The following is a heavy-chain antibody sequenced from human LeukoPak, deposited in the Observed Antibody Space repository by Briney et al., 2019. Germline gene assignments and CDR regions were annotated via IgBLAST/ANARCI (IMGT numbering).Heavy chain of an antibody. Sequence: SVKVSCNASGGTFSSYAISWVRQAPGQGLEWMGGIIPIFGTANYAQKFQGRVTITADESTSTAYMELSSLRSEDTAVYYCARLLAYCGGDCYWFDPWGQGTLVTVSS. J-gene: IGHJ5*02. V-gene: IGHV1-69*13. D-gene: IGHD2-21*02. CDR1: GGTFSSYA. CDR2: IIPIFGTA. CDR3: ARLLAYCGGDCYWFDP.